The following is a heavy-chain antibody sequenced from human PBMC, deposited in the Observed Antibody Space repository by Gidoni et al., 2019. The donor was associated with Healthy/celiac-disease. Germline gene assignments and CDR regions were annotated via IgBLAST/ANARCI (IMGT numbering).Heavy chain of an antibody. V-gene: IGHV3-33*01. CDR3: ARDRGSSSSDYYYGMDV. J-gene: IGHJ6*02. D-gene: IGHD6-6*01. Sequence: QVQLVESGGGVVQPGRSLRLSCAASGFTFSSYGMHWVRQAPGKGLEWVAVIWYDGSNKYYADSVKGRFTISRDNSKNTLYLQMNSLRAEDTAVYYCARDRGSSSSDYYYGMDVWGQGTTVTVSS. CDR2: IWYDGSNK. CDR1: GFTFSSYG.